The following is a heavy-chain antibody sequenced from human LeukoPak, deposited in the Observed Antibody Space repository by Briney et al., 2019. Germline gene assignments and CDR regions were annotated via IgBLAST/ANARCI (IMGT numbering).Heavy chain of an antibody. V-gene: IGHV3-9*01. CDR3: AKDKGSGTLNYYYYYGMDV. D-gene: IGHD3-10*01. CDR2: ISWNSGSI. Sequence: GGSLRLSCAASGFTFDDYAMHWVRQAPGKGLEWVPGISWNSGSIGYADSVKGRFTISRDNAKNSLYLQMNSLRAEDTALYYCAKDKGSGTLNYYYYYGMDVWGQGTTVTVSS. J-gene: IGHJ6*02. CDR1: GFTFDDYA.